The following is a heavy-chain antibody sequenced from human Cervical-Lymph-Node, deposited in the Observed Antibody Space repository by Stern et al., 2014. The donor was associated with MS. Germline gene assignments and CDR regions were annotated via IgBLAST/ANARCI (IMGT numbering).Heavy chain of an antibody. Sequence: EVQLVQSGAEVKKPGESLKISCKASGYNFTNFWIGWVRQMHGKGLEWMGLIYPDDSDTRYSLSFGGPVTISADKSISTAYLQWSSLKASDTAIYYCARRGSGWNFDHWAQGTLVTVSS. CDR2: IYPDDSDT. V-gene: IGHV5-51*01. D-gene: IGHD6-19*01. J-gene: IGHJ4*02. CDR1: GYNFTNFW. CDR3: ARRGSGWNFDH.